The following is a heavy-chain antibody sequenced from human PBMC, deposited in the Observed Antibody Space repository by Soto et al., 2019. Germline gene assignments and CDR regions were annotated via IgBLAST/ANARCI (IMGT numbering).Heavy chain of an antibody. CDR2: ISAYNGNT. V-gene: IGHV1-18*01. J-gene: IGHJ4*02. CDR3: ARDSPPVDY. CDR1: GYTFTNYA. Sequence: QVQLVQSGAXXXKPGASVXVXXKASGYTFTNYAISWVRQAPGQGLEWMGWISAYNGNTNYAQKLQGRVTMTTDTSTSTAYMELRSLRSDDTAVYYCARDSPPVDYWGQGTLVTVSS.